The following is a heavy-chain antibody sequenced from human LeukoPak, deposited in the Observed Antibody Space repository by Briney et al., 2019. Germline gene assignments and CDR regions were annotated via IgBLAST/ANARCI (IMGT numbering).Heavy chain of an antibody. Sequence: KPSETLSLTCTVSGGSISPYFWTLIRQPPGKGLEWIGHISYSGSTYYIPSLKSRVTISLDTSKNQFSLKLNSVTAADTAVYFCARQAWLLDYWGQGALVTVSS. V-gene: IGHV4-59*08. D-gene: IGHD5-12*01. CDR2: ISYSGST. CDR3: ARQAWLLDY. CDR1: GGSISPYF. J-gene: IGHJ4*02.